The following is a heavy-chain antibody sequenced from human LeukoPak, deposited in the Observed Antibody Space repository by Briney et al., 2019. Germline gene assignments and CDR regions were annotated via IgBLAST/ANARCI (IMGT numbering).Heavy chain of an antibody. CDR3: AREYIVVVPAAIRWFDP. J-gene: IGHJ5*02. CDR2: INPSGGST. D-gene: IGHD2-2*01. V-gene: IGHV1-46*01. CDR1: GYTFTSYY. Sequence: ASVKVSCKASGYTFTSYYMHWVRQAPGQGLEWMGIINPSGGSTSYAQKFQGRVTMTRDTSTSTVYMELSNLRSEDTAVYYCAREYIVVVPAAIRWFDPWGQGTLVTVSS.